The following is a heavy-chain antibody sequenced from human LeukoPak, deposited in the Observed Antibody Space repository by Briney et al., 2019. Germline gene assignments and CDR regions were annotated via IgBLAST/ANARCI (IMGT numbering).Heavy chain of an antibody. J-gene: IGHJ4*02. CDR3: ARVRFGELFFDY. D-gene: IGHD3-10*01. Sequence: SETLSLTCTVSGGSISSGGYYWSWIRQHPGKGLEWIRYIYYSGSTYYNPSLKSRVTISVDTSKNQFSLKLSSVTAADTAVYYCARVRFGELFFDYWGQGTLVTVSS. CDR2: IYYSGST. CDR1: GGSISSGGYY. V-gene: IGHV4-31*03.